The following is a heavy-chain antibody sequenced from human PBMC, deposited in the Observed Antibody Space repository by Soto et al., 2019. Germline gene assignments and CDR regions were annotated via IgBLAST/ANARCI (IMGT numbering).Heavy chain of an antibody. CDR1: GGTFSTSS. V-gene: IGHV1-69*06. J-gene: IGHJ6*02. CDR2: ILPIFGTA. CDR3: AKSPTPGSATPSYYGMDV. Sequence: SVKVSCKASGGTFSTSSINWLRQAPGQRPEWMGNILPIFGTADYAQKFQDRVTITADKSTSTAYMELSSLRSEDTALYYCAKSPTPGSATPSYYGMDVWGLGTTVTVSS. D-gene: IGHD2-15*01.